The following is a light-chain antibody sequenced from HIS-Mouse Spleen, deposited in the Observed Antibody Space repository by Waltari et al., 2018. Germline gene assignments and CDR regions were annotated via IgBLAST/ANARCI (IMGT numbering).Light chain of an antibody. Sequence: QSALTQPRSVSGSPGQSVTISCTGTSSDVGGYNYVSWYQQHPGKAPKLMIYDVSKRPSGVPGRFSGSKSGNTASLTISGLQAEDEADYYCCSYAGSYNWVFSGGTKLTVL. CDR1: SSDVGGYNY. V-gene: IGLV2-11*01. CDR3: CSYAGSYNWV. CDR2: DVS. J-gene: IGLJ3*02.